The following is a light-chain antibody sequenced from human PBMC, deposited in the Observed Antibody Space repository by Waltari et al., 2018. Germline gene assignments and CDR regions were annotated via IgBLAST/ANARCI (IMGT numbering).Light chain of an antibody. CDR1: RSLLHSNGYNC. J-gene: IGKJ5*01. Sequence: DIVMTQSPLSLPVTPGEPASISCRSSRSLLHSNGYNCLDWYLQKPVQSPQLLIYLTSHRASGVPDRFSGSGSGTDFTLKISRVEAEDVGVYFCMQALQMPITFGQGTRLEIK. CDR2: LTS. V-gene: IGKV2-28*01. CDR3: MQALQMPIT.